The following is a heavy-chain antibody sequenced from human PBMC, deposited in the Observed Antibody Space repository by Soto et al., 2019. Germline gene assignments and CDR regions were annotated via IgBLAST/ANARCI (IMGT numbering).Heavy chain of an antibody. Sequence: GSLRLSCAASGFTFSSYAMHWVRQAPGKGLEWVAVISYDGSNKYYADSVKGRFTISRDNSKNTLYLQMNSLRAEDTAVYYCARVLDSSGWPIFDYWGQGTLVTVSS. V-gene: IGHV3-30-3*01. CDR3: ARVLDSSGWPIFDY. J-gene: IGHJ4*02. D-gene: IGHD6-19*01. CDR1: GFTFSSYA. CDR2: ISYDGSNK.